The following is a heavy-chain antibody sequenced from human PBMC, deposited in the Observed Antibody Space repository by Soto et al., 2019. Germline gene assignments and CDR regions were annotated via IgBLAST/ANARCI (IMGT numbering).Heavy chain of an antibody. J-gene: IGHJ4*02. CDR2: ISGSGGST. V-gene: IGHV3-23*01. CDR3: AKGPGRGWYFFY. D-gene: IGHD6-19*01. Sequence: GGSLRLSCAASGFTFSSYAMSWVRQAPGKGLEWVSAISGSGGSTYYTDSVKGRFTISRDNSKNTLYLQMNSLRAEDTAVYYCAKGPGRGWYFFYWGQGTLVTVSS. CDR1: GFTFSSYA.